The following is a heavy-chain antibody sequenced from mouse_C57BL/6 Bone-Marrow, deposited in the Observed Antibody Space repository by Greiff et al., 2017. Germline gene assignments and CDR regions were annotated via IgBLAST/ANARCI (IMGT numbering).Heavy chain of an antibody. Sequence: VMLVESGPGLVQPSQSLSITCTVSGFSLTSYGVHWVRQSPGKGLEWLGVIWSGGSTDYNAAFISRLSISKDNSKSQVFFKMNSLQADDTAIYYCARNFYYGYGYYAMDYWGQGTSVTVSS. V-gene: IGHV2-2*01. CDR3: ARNFYYGYGYYAMDY. CDR2: IWSGGST. J-gene: IGHJ4*01. CDR1: GFSLTSYG. D-gene: IGHD2-2*01.